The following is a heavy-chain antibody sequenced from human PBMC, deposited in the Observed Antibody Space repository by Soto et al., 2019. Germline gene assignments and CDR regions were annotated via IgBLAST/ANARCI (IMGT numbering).Heavy chain of an antibody. CDR3: ARTLGYCSGGSCYSFYYFDY. V-gene: IGHV1-18*01. Sequence: QVQLVQSGAEVKKPGASVKVSCKASGYTFTSYGISWVRQAPGQGLEWMGWISAYNGNTNYAQKLQGRVTMTTDTSTSTGYMELRSLRSDDTAVYYCARTLGYCSGGSCYSFYYFDYWGQGTLFTVSS. J-gene: IGHJ4*02. CDR2: ISAYNGNT. D-gene: IGHD2-15*01. CDR1: GYTFTSYG.